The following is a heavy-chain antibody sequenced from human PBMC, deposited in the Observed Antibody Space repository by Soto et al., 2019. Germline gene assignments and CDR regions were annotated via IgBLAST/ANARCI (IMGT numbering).Heavy chain of an antibody. CDR1: GYTFSSYD. V-gene: IGHV1-8*01. D-gene: IGHD3-10*01. Sequence: QVQLVQSGAEVKKPGASVKVSCKASGYTFSSYDINWVRQATGQGPEWMGWMNPISGDTGDAQKFQGRLTMTRNTSITTAYMELYSLRSEDTAVYYCAKVSRRGSAIDFDYWGQGTLVTVS. CDR3: AKVSRRGSAIDFDY. CDR2: MNPISGDT. J-gene: IGHJ4*02.